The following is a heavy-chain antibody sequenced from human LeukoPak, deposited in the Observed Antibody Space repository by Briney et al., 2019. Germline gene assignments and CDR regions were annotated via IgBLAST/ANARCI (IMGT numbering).Heavy chain of an antibody. CDR3: AKESPYSSNRLYYFDY. CDR1: GFTFSSYA. J-gene: IGHJ4*02. D-gene: IGHD2-21*01. Sequence: GGSLRLSCAASGFTFSSYAMSWVRQAPGRGLEWVSSISDSGSHTYYADSVKGRFTISRDNSKNTLYLQMNSLRAEDTAVYFCAKESPYSSNRLYYFDYWGQGTLVTVSS. CDR2: ISDSGSHT. V-gene: IGHV3-23*01.